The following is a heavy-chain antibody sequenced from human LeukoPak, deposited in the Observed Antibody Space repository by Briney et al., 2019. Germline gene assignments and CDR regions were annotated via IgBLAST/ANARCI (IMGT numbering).Heavy chain of an antibody. CDR1: GFSFNNYA. Sequence: GGSLRLSCAASGFSFNNYAMYWVRQAPGKGLEWVALISYDGGDKYYAESMKGRITISRDNAKNSLYLQMNSLRAEDTAVYYCARGKHIVVVTSIRPFYDYWGQGTLVTVSS. CDR3: ARGKHIVVVTSIRPFYDY. V-gene: IGHV3-30*03. CDR2: ISYDGGDK. D-gene: IGHD2-21*02. J-gene: IGHJ4*02.